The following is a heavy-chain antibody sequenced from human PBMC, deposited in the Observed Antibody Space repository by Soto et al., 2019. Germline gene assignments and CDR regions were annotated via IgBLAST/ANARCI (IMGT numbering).Heavy chain of an antibody. D-gene: IGHD3-22*01. CDR2: INPDSGAT. V-gene: IGHV1-2*04. J-gene: IGHJ4*02. CDR3: ARLNAHYYDISGYFLDF. CDR1: GYTFTGYY. Sequence: GASVKVSCKPSGYTFTGYYIHWVRQAPGQGLEWMGWINPDSGATDYAQKFQGWVTMTWDTSISTAYMELSSLRSDGTAVYYCARLNAHYYDISGYFLDFWGQGALVTVSS.